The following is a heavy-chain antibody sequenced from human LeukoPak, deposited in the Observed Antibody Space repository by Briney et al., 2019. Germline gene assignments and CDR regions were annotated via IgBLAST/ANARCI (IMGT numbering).Heavy chain of an antibody. V-gene: IGHV4-59*01. D-gene: IGHD2/OR15-2a*01. J-gene: IGHJ4*02. CDR3: ARELKVGNTGYYFDY. Sequence: SETLSLTCTVSGGSISSYYWSWIRQPPGKGLEWIGYIYYSGSTNYNPSLKSRVTISVDTSKNQFSLKLSSVTAADTAVYYCARELKVGNTGYYFDYWGQGTLVTASS. CDR1: GGSISSYY. CDR2: IYYSGST.